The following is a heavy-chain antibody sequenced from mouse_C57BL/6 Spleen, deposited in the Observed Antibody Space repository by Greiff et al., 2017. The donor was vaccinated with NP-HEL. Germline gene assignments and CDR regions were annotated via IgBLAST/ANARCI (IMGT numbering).Heavy chain of an antibody. CDR2: IDPENGDT. CDR3: TTGSQYYYAMDY. J-gene: IGHJ4*01. Sequence: EVQLQQSGAELVRPGASVKLSCTASGFNIKDDYMHWVKQRPEQGLEWIGWIDPENGDTEYASKFQGKATITADTSSNTAYLQLSSLTSEDTAVYYGTTGSQYYYAMDYWGQGTSVTVSS. V-gene: IGHV14-4*01. CDR1: GFNIKDDY. D-gene: IGHD3-1*01.